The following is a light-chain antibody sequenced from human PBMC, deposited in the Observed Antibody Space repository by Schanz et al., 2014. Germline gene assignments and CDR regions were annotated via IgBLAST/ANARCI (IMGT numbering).Light chain of an antibody. J-gene: IGLJ2*01. CDR2: DVS. CDR1: SSDVGGYNY. CDR3: SSYTNNYLVL. Sequence: QSALTQPASVSGSPGQSITISCTGTSSDVGGYNYVSWYQQHPGKAPKLMIYDVSNRPSGVSNRFSGSKSGNTASLTISGLQAEDEADYYCSSYTNNYLVLFGGGTKLTVL. V-gene: IGLV2-14*03.